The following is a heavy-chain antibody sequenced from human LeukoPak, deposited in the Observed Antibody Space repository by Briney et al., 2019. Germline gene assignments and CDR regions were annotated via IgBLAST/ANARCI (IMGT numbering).Heavy chain of an antibody. D-gene: IGHD4-11*01. CDR1: GFTFNSYG. V-gene: IGHV3-33*01. J-gene: IGHJ4*02. Sequence: GGSLRLSCAASGFTFNSYGMHWVRQAPGKGLEWVAVMWYDGSNKYYADSVKGRFTISRDDSKNALYLQMNSLRAEDTAMYYCARGLPPVMKYYFDYWGQGTLVTVSS. CDR3: ARGLPPVMKYYFDY. CDR2: MWYDGSNK.